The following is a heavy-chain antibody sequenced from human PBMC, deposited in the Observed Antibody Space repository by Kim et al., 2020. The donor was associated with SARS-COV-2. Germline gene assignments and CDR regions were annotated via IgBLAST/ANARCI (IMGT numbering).Heavy chain of an antibody. CDR3: ARAPYNFGYGLDV. V-gene: IGHV1-2*02. J-gene: IGHJ6*02. D-gene: IGHD5-18*01. CDR1: GYTFTGYY. Sequence: ASVKVSCKASGYTFTGYYMHWVRQAPGQGLEWMGCIKPNSGGTHYAKKFQGRVTVTWDTSISTAYMDLSSLRSDDTALYYCARAPYNFGYGLDVWGQGTTVTVSS. CDR2: IKPNSGGT.